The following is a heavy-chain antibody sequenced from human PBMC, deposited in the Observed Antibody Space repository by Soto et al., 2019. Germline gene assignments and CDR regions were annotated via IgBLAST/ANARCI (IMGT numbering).Heavy chain of an antibody. CDR1: GFTFSSYA. CDR2: ISGSGGST. J-gene: IGHJ4*02. CDR3: AKDQGVLMVYAIRGTTVPRVSFDY. V-gene: IGHV3-23*01. Sequence: GGSLRLSCAASGFTFSSYAMSWVRQAPGKGLEWVSAISGSGGSTYYADSVKGRFTISRDNSKNTLYLQMNSLRAEDTAVYYCAKDQGVLMVYAIRGTTVPRVSFDYWGQGTLVTVSS. D-gene: IGHD2-8*01.